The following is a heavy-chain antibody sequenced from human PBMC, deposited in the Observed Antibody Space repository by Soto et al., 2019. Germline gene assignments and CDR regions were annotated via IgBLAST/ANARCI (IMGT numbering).Heavy chain of an antibody. CDR1: GFTFSSYA. Sequence: GGSLRLSCAAPGFTFSSYAMHWVRQAPGKGLEWVAVISYDGSNKYYADSVKGRFTISRDNSKNTLYLQMNSLRAEDTAVYYCAREGRLGIYFDYWGQGTLVTVSS. D-gene: IGHD7-27*01. CDR2: ISYDGSNK. J-gene: IGHJ4*02. V-gene: IGHV3-30*04. CDR3: AREGRLGIYFDY.